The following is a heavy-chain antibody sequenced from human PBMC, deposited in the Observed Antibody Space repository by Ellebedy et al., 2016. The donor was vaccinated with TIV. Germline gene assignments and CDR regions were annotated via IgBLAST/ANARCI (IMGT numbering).Heavy chain of an antibody. D-gene: IGHD2-2*01. CDR2: INAYSGHT. J-gene: IGHJ6*02. CDR1: GYTFNSDG. V-gene: IGHV1-18*04. Sequence: ASVKVSCKASGYTFNSDGISWVRQAPGQGLEWMGWINAYSGHTNYAQKFQGRVTMTTDTSTSTAYMELRSLRSDDTAVYYCARDRSCSSTSCYYYYYYGMDVWGQGTTVTVSS. CDR3: ARDRSCSSTSCYYYYYYGMDV.